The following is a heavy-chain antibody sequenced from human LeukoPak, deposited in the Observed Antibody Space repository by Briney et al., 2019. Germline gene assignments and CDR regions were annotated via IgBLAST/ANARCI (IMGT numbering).Heavy chain of an antibody. CDR3: ARDPPFIIGTTFFDY. D-gene: IGHD1-20*01. J-gene: IGHJ4*02. V-gene: IGHV3-21*01. CDR2: ISTSSTYI. CDR1: GFTFSSYS. Sequence: KPGGSLRLSCAASGFTFSSYSMNWVRQAPGKGLEWVSSISTSSTYIYYADSVKGRFTISRDNAKNSLYLQMNSLRAEATAVYYCARDPPFIIGTTFFDYWGQGTLVTVSS.